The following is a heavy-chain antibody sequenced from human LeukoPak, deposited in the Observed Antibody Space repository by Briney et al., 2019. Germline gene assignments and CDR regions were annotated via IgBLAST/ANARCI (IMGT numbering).Heavy chain of an antibody. Sequence: SETLSFTCTVSDGSISSYYWSWIRQPPGKGLEWIGYIYYCGSTNYNPSLKSRVTISVDTSKNQFSLELSSVTAADTAVYYCARESEAYYDSSGPSRAFDIWGQGTMVTVSS. CDR1: DGSISSYY. CDR2: IYYCGST. D-gene: IGHD3-22*01. J-gene: IGHJ3*02. V-gene: IGHV4-59*01. CDR3: ARESEAYYDSSGPSRAFDI.